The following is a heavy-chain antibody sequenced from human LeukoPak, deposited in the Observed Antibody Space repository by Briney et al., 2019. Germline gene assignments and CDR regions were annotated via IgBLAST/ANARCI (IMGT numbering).Heavy chain of an antibody. Sequence: PGRSLRLSCAASGFTFSSYAMHWVRQAPGKGLEWVAVISYDGSNTYYADSVKGRFTISRDNSKNTLYLQMNSLRAEDTAVYYCAREWRELGYCSSTSCLYGMDVWGQGTTVTVSS. V-gene: IGHV3-30-3*01. CDR3: AREWRELGYCSSTSCLYGMDV. D-gene: IGHD2-2*01. CDR2: ISYDGSNT. CDR1: GFTFSSYA. J-gene: IGHJ6*02.